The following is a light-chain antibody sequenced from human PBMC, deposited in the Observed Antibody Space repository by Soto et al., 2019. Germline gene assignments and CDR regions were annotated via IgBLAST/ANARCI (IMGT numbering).Light chain of an antibody. CDR3: QQSFNTPLT. Sequence: DIQMTQSPSSLSASVGDRVTITCRASQSIGRFLNWHQQKPGKPPNVLINVASTLRSGVPSRFSGSGSGTDFNLTINSLQPEDFATYFCQQSFNTPLTFGVGTKVDIX. V-gene: IGKV1-39*01. CDR2: VAS. J-gene: IGKJ4*01. CDR1: QSIGRF.